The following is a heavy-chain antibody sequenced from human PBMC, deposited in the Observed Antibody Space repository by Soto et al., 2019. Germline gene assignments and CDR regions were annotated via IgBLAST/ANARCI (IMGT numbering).Heavy chain of an antibody. Sequence: ASVKGPCKASGYTFTSYDINWVRQATGQGLEWMGWMNPNSGNTGYAQKFQGRVTMTRNTSISTAYMELSSLRSEDTAVYYCARVLNSIRLGELSLPDYWGQGTLVTVSS. CDR3: ARVLNSIRLGELSLPDY. D-gene: IGHD3-16*02. CDR2: MNPNSGNT. J-gene: IGHJ4*02. CDR1: GYTFTSYD. V-gene: IGHV1-8*01.